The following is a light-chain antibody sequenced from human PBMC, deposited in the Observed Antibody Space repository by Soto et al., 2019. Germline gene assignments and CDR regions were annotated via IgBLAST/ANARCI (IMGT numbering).Light chain of an antibody. J-gene: IGLJ2*01. V-gene: IGLV2-11*01. CDR1: NGDVGGYHY. CDR3: CSYAGSYTLV. CDR2: DES. Sequence: QSVLTQPRSVSGSPGQSVTISCTGTNGDVGGYHYVSWYQQHPGKAPKLMIYDESKRPSGVPDRFSGSKSGNTASLTISGLQAEDEADYYCCSYAGSYTLVFGGGTKVTVL.